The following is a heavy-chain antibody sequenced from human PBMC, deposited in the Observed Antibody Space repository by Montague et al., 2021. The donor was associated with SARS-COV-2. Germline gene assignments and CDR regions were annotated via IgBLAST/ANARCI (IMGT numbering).Heavy chain of an antibody. CDR2: IFTSGNT. CDR3: VRSRAERYFDWTKLDAHVKPCYFDY. J-gene: IGHJ4*02. V-gene: IGHV4-61*02. CDR1: DGSITSDNYY. Sequence: TLSLTCTVSDGSITSDNYYWSWIRQPAGKGLEWIGRIFTSGNTDYNPSLTGRVTMSLDTSESQFSLKLSSVTAADTAVYYCVRSRAERYFDWTKLDAHVKPCYFDYWGQGTLVTVSS. D-gene: IGHD3-9*01.